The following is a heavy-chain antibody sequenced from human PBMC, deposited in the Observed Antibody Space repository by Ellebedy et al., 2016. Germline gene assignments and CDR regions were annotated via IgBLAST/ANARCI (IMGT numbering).Heavy chain of an antibody. CDR1: GFSFMNYA. V-gene: IGHV3-23*01. CDR3: AKVAAALDS. Sequence: GGSLRLSXGGPGFSFMNYAMSWVRQAPGKGLEWVSTISASGDRTYYADSVEGHFTISRDNSNNTLFLQMSSLRAEDTAVYYCAKVAAALDSWGQGTLVTVSS. J-gene: IGHJ4*02. D-gene: IGHD2-15*01. CDR2: ISASGDRT.